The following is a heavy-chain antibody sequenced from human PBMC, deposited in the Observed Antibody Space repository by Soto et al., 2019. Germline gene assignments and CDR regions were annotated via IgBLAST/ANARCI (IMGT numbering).Heavy chain of an antibody. V-gene: IGHV3-30*18. CDR2: ISYDGSNK. CDR1: GFTFSTYG. D-gene: IGHD1-7*01. Sequence: GSLRLSCAASGFTFSTYGMHWVRQAPGKGLEWVAVISYDGSNKYYADSVKGRFTISRDNSKSTLYLQMNSLRVEDTAVYYCAKDRVPELRHFYYGMDVWGQGTTVTVSS. J-gene: IGHJ6*02. CDR3: AKDRVPELRHFYYGMDV.